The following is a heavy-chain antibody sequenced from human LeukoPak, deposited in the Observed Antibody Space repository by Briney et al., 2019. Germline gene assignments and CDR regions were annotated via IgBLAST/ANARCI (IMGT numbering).Heavy chain of an antibody. J-gene: IGHJ3*02. D-gene: IGHD3-22*01. Sequence: FLRPSCAASGFTFSDYYMRWIRQAPGKGLEWVSGISWDTGSIGYAASVKGRFTISRDNAKNSLYLQMNSLRAEDTALYYCAKSLRVVVIKDAFDIWGQGTMVTVSS. CDR1: GFTFSDYY. V-gene: IGHV3-9*01. CDR3: AKSLRVVVIKDAFDI. CDR2: ISWDTGSI.